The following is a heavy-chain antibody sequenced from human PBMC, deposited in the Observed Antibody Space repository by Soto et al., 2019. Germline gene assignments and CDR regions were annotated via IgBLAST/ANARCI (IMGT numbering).Heavy chain of an antibody. CDR2: IYYSGST. Sequence: SETLFLTCTVSGGSISSYYWSWIRQPPGKGLEWIGYIYYSGSTNYNPSLKSRVTISVDTSKNQFSLKLSSVTAADTAVYYCARDPGYNYYYGMDVWGQGTTVTVSS. CDR3: ARDPGYNYYYGMDV. V-gene: IGHV4-59*01. CDR1: GGSISSYY. J-gene: IGHJ6*02.